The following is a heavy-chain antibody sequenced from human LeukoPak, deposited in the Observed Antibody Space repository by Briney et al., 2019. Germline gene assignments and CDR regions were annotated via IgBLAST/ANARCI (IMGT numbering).Heavy chain of an antibody. D-gene: IGHD5-18*01. CDR3: AKDRWRYSYGYMGY. V-gene: IGHV3-23*01. J-gene: IGHJ4*02. CDR2: IGGSGGST. Sequence: GGSLRLSCAASGFTFSSYAMSWVRQAPGKGLEWVSAIGGSGGSTYYADSVKGRFTISRDNSKNTLYLQMNSLRAEDTAVYYCAKDRWRYSYGYMGYWGQGTLVTVSS. CDR1: GFTFSSYA.